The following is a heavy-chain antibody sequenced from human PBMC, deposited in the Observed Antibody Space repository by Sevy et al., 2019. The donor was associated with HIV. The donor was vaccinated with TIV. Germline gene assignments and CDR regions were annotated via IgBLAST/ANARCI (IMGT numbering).Heavy chain of an antibody. D-gene: IGHD3-16*01. J-gene: IGHJ4*02. Sequence: GGSLRLSCAASGFTFSSYAMHWVRQAPGKGLEWVAVISYDGSNKYYADSVKGRFTISRDNSKNTLDLQMSSLRAEDTAVYYCVFGLLYWGQGALVTVSS. V-gene: IGHV3-30*14. CDR3: VFGLLY. CDR1: GFTFSSYA. CDR2: ISYDGSNK.